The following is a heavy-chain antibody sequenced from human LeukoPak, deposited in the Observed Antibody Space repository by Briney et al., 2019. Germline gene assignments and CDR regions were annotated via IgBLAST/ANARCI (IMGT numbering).Heavy chain of an antibody. CDR2: IINSGGTV. D-gene: IGHD3-10*01. V-gene: IGHV3-48*02. CDR1: GFTFSSSS. J-gene: IGHJ6*02. Sequence: GGSLRLSCEASGFTFSSSSMNWVRQAPGKGLEWVSYIINSGGTVYYTDSVQGRFTISRDNARNSLFLQMNSLRDEDTAVYYCARVGRGVYGMDVWGQGTTVTVSS. CDR3: ARVGRGVYGMDV.